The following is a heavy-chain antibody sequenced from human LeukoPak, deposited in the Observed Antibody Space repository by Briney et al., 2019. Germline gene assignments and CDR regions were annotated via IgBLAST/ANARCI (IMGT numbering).Heavy chain of an antibody. D-gene: IGHD6-19*01. V-gene: IGHV3-23*01. J-gene: IGHJ4*02. CDR1: GFTFSSYA. CDR2: ISGSGGST. CDR3: AKAEKKGSSRPSNY. Sequence: PGGSLRLSCAASGFTFSSYAMSWVRQAPGKGLQWVSGISGSGGSTYYADSVKGRFTISRDNSMNTLFLQMNSLRAEDTAVYYCAKAEKKGSSRPSNYWGQGSLLTVSS.